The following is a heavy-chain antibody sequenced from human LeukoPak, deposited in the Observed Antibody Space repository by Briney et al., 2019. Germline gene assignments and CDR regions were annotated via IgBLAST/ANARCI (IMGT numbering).Heavy chain of an antibody. V-gene: IGHV1-69*01. CDR2: IIPIFGTA. CDR3: ASYVNHYYGSGSYYNSWNWFDP. CDR1: GGTFSSYA. Sequence: SVKVSCKASGGTFSSYAISWVRQAPGQGLEWMGGIIPIFGTANYAQKFQGRVTITADESTSTAYMELSRLRSDDTAVYYCASYVNHYYGSGSYYNSWNWFDPWGQGTLVTVSS. D-gene: IGHD3-10*01. J-gene: IGHJ5*02.